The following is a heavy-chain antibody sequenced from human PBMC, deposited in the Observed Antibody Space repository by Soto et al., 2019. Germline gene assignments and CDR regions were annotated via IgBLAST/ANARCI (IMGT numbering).Heavy chain of an antibody. CDR3: AHIPHYYQYNCFDP. D-gene: IGHD3-10*01. CDR2: IYWDDYK. J-gene: IGHJ5*02. Sequence: QITLKESGPTLVNPTQTLTLTCTFSGFSLSTSGVGVGWIRQPPGKALECLALIYWDDYKHYSPSLKRRLTITKDTSKNQVVLTMTNMDPVDTATYYCAHIPHYYQYNCFDPWGQGTLVTVSS. V-gene: IGHV2-5*02. CDR1: GFSLSTSGVG.